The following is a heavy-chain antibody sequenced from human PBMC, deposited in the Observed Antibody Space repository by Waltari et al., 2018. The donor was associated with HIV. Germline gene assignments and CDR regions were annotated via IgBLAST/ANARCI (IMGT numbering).Heavy chain of an antibody. V-gene: IGHV3-33*01. Sequence: QVQLVESGGGVVQPGRSLRLSCAESGFTFSNFAMHWVRQAPGKGLEWVAVIWYDGDNKYYADSVKGRFTISRDNSKNTLYLQMNSLRVEDTAVYYCARGGYYYDISGYYHYWGQGTLVTVSS. J-gene: IGHJ4*02. CDR3: ARGGYYYDISGYYHY. D-gene: IGHD3-22*01. CDR2: IWYDGDNK. CDR1: GFTFSNFA.